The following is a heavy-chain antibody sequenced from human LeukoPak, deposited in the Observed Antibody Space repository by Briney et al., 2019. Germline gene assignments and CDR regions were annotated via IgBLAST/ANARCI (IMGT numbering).Heavy chain of an antibody. Sequence: ASVMVSCKAAGRIVISYGIGGVRQAPGQWLEWMGGIIPIFGTANYAQKFQGRVTITADESTSTAYMELSSLRSEDTAVYYCAREMRTGYSYGLYYFDYWGQGTLVTVSS. CDR3: AREMRTGYSYGLYYFDY. D-gene: IGHD5-18*01. CDR2: IIPIFGTA. CDR1: GRIVISYG. V-gene: IGHV1-69*13. J-gene: IGHJ4*02.